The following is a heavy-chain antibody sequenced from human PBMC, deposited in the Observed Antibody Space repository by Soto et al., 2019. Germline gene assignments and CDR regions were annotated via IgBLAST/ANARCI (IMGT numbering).Heavy chain of an antibody. D-gene: IGHD4-17*01. J-gene: IGHJ5*02. CDR3: AKDPPSDDYGAYGPLYNWFDP. CDR2: ISGSGGST. Sequence: EVQLLESGGGLVQPGGSLRLSCAASGFTFSSYAMSWVRQAPGKGLEWVSAISGSGGSTYYADSVKGRFTISRDNSKNTLYLQMNSLRAEDTAVYYCAKDPPSDDYGAYGPLYNWFDPWGQGTLVTVSS. V-gene: IGHV3-23*01. CDR1: GFTFSSYA.